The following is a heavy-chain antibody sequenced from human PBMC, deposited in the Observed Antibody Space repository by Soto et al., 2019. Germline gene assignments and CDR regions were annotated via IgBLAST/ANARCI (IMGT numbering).Heavy chain of an antibody. J-gene: IGHJ4*02. D-gene: IGHD3-16*01. CDR3: ATAAPWQHVWGYYGFGN. Sequence: EVQLVESGGGLVKPEGSLRLSCAASGFSFTHAWLSWIRQAPGRGLEWIGRIKSESDGGTTDYAAPVRGRFTISRDDSKTTVYLHMTSLQTEDTAVYYCATAAPWQHVWGYYGFGNWGQGTLVTVSS. CDR1: GFSFTHAW. CDR2: IKSESDGGTT. V-gene: IGHV3-15*01.